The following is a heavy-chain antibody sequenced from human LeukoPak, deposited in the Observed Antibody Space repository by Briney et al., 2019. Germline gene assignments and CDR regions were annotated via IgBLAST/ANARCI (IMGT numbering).Heavy chain of an antibody. CDR3: ARDPNWFDY. D-gene: IGHD7-27*01. CDR1: GFTFSSYS. CDR2: IGSSSSYI. V-gene: IGHV3-21*01. J-gene: IGHJ4*02. Sequence: PGGSLRLSCAASGFTFSSYSMNWVRQAPGKGLEWVSSIGSSSSYIYYADSVKGRFTISRDNAKNSLYLQMNSLRAEDTAVYYCARDPNWFDYWGREPWSPSPQ.